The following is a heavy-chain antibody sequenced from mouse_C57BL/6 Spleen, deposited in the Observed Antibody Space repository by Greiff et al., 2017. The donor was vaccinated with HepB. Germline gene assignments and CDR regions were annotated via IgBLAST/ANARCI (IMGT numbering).Heavy chain of an antibody. Sequence: VKLVESGAELVKPGASVKISCKASGYAFSSYWMNWVKQRPGKGLEWIGQIYPGDGDTNYNGKFKGKATLTADKSSSTAYMQLSSLTSEDSAVYFCARKGYYDYAMDYWGQGTSVTVSS. D-gene: IGHD2-3*01. CDR2: IYPGDGDT. V-gene: IGHV1-80*01. CDR3: ARKGYYDYAMDY. J-gene: IGHJ4*01. CDR1: GYAFSSYW.